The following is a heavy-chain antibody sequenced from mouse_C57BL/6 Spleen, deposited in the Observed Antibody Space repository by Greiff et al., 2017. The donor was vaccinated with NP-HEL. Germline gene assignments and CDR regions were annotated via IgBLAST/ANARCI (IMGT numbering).Heavy chain of an antibody. CDR3: ARLRGYAMDY. CDR1: GFTFSDYG. V-gene: IGHV5-17*01. Sequence: EVHLVESGGGLVKPGGSLKLSCAASGFTFSDYGMHWVRQAPEKGLEWVAYISSGSSTIYHADTVKGRFTISRDNAKNTLFLQMTSLRSEDTAMYYCARLRGYAMDYWGQGTSVTVSS. J-gene: IGHJ4*01. CDR2: ISSGSSTI.